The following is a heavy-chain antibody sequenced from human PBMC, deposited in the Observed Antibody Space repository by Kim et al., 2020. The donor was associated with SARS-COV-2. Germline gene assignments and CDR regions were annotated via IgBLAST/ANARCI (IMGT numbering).Heavy chain of an antibody. CDR1: GGTFSSYA. CDR3: AREDAPTEYYYDSSGSQYYFDY. D-gene: IGHD3-22*01. V-gene: IGHV1-69*13. Sequence: SVKVSCKASGGTFSSYAISWVRQAPGQGLEWMGGIIPIFGTANYAQKFQGRVTITADESTSTAYMELSSLRSEDTAVYYCAREDAPTEYYYDSSGSQYYFDYWGQGTLVTVSS. CDR2: IIPIFGTA. J-gene: IGHJ4*02.